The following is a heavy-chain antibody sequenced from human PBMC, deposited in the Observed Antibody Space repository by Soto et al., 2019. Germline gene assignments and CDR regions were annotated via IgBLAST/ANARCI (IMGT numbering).Heavy chain of an antibody. D-gene: IGHD6-13*01. CDR3: ARESGIADANWFDP. Sequence: QVQLVQSGAEVKKPGSSVKVSCKASGGTFSSYAISWVRQAPGQGLAWMGGIIAIFGTANYAQKFQGRVRITEDESTSTAYMELSSLRSEGTAVYYCARESGIADANWFDPWGQRTLVTVSS. CDR1: GGTFSSYA. J-gene: IGHJ5*02. CDR2: IIAIFGTA. V-gene: IGHV1-69*12.